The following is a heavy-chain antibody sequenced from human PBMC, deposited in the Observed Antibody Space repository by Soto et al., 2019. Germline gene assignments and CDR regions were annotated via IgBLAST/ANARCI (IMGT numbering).Heavy chain of an antibody. J-gene: IGHJ4*02. CDR3: AGGGMTTVPY. V-gene: IGHV4-59*02. CDR2: IYYSGYT. CDR1: SSSVISYY. Sequence: AETLSLTCTVSSSSVISYYWNLIRHSPVKGLEWIVYIYYSGYTNYNPSLKSRITISVDTSKNQFSLKLSSVTPADTAVYYCAGGGMTTVPYWGQGTLVTVSS. D-gene: IGHD4-17*01.